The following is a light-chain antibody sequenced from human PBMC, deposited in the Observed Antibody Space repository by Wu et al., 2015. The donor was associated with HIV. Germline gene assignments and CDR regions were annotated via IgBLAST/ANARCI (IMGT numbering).Light chain of an antibody. Sequence: TLXCRASQSVGQLLSLGTNQETYGPRXPRLLIYDASNRATGIPARFSGSGSGTDFTLTISSLEPEDFAVYYCQQRRYWPLYTFGQGTKLEIK. J-gene: IGKJ2*01. CDR3: QQRRYWPLYT. CDR1: QSVGQL. V-gene: IGKV3-11*01. CDR2: DAS.